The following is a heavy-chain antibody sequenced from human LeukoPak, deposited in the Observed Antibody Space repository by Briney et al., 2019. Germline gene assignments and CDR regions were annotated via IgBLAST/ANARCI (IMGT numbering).Heavy chain of an antibody. D-gene: IGHD3-10*01. J-gene: IGHJ4*02. CDR1: GFTFSTYW. V-gene: IGHV3-74*01. CDR3: GGSGSSEDY. Sequence: GGSLRLSCAASGFTFSTYWMHWVRHAPGKGLVWVSRINSDGSSTSYADSVKGRFTISRDNAKNTLYLQVNSLRAEDTAVYYCGGSGSSEDYWGQGTLVTVSS. CDR2: INSDGSST.